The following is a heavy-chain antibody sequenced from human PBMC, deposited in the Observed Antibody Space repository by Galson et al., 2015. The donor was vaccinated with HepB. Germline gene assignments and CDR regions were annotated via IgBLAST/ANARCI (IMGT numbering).Heavy chain of an antibody. D-gene: IGHD6-19*01. Sequence: SLRLSCAASGLTFSSYAMHWVRQAPGKGLEWVAVISYDGSNRYYADSVKGRFTISRDNSKNTLYLQMNSLRAEDTAVYYCARGRGGGPPGSRGAVAGKPPLGMDVWGQGTTVTVSS. CDR2: ISYDGSNR. CDR3: ARGRGGGPPGSRGAVAGKPPLGMDV. J-gene: IGHJ6*02. CDR1: GLTFSSYA. V-gene: IGHV3-30-3*01.